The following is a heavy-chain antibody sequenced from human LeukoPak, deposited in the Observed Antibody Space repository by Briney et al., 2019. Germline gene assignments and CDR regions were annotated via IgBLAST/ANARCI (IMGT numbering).Heavy chain of an antibody. D-gene: IGHD4-17*01. CDR1: GFTFSSYS. V-gene: IGHV3-21*01. Sequence: GGSLRLSCAASGFTFSSYSMNWVRQAPGKGLEWVSSISSSSSYIYYADSVKGRFTISRDNAKNSLYLQMNSLRAEDTAVYYCARDRSGYDYGDYSESAFDIWGQGTMVTVSS. J-gene: IGHJ3*02. CDR3: ARDRSGYDYGDYSESAFDI. CDR2: ISSSSSYI.